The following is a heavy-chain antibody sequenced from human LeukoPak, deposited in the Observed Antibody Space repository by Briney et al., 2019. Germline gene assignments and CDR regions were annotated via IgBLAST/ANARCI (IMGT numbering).Heavy chain of an antibody. CDR1: RYSFDSYA. CDR3: AKRYGDSTSWFFDF. D-gene: IGHD6-13*01. J-gene: IGHJ4*02. V-gene: IGHV3-23*01. CDR2: INGNGDIT. Sequence: GGSLRLSCEGSRYSFDSYAMTWVRQAPGKGLEWVSSINGNGDITYYAESVKGRFTVSRDNSKNMLFLQMNSLRAEDTAVFYCAKRYGDSTSWFFDFWGQGSLVTVSS.